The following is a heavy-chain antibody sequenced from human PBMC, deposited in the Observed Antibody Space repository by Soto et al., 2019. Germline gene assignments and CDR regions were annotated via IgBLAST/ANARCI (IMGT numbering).Heavy chain of an antibody. CDR2: IYYSGST. CDR1: GGSISSGGYY. D-gene: IGHD5-18*01. Sequence: SETLSLTCTVSGGSISSGGYYWSWIRQHPGKGLEWIGYIYYSGSTYYNPSLKSRVTISVDTSKNQFSLKLSSVTAADTAVYYCARHGTIIQLWPLDYWYFDLWGRGTLVTVSS. V-gene: IGHV4-31*03. J-gene: IGHJ2*01. CDR3: ARHGTIIQLWPLDYWYFDL.